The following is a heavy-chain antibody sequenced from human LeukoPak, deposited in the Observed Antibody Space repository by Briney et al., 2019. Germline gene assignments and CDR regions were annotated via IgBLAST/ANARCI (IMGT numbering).Heavy chain of an antibody. J-gene: IGHJ6*03. D-gene: IGHD3-10*01. Sequence: GAPVKVSCKASGYTFNTFDINWVRQATGQGPEWMGWVNPYNDKTVYAPKFQGRVSISSNNSINTAYMEFSGLKSDDTAVYFCARGRRLRGVTSRPIYYYYYMDVWGGGTTVTVSS. CDR2: VNPYNDKT. CDR1: GYTFNTFD. CDR3: ARGRRLRGVTSRPIYYYYYMDV. V-gene: IGHV1-8*03.